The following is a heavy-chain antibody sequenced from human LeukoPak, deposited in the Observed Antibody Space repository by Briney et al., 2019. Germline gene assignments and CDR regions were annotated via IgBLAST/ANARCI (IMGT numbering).Heavy chain of an antibody. CDR2: FDPEDGET. CDR3: ATEFNRYSLWYFDL. D-gene: IGHD6-13*01. V-gene: IGHV1-24*01. CDR1: GYTLTELS. Sequence: ASVKVSCKVSGYTLTELSMHWVRQAPGKGLEWMGGFDPEDGETIYAQKFQGRVTMTEDTSADTAYMELSSLRSEDTAVYYCATEFNRYSLWYFDLWGRGTPVTVSS. J-gene: IGHJ2*01.